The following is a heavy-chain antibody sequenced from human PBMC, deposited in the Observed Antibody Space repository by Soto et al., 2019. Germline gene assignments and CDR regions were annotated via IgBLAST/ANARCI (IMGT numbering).Heavy chain of an antibody. CDR1: GYTFTSYG. J-gene: IGHJ6*02. Sequence: ASVKVSCKASGYTFTSYGISWVRQAPGQGLEWMGWISAYNGNTNYAQKLQGRVTMTTDTSTSTAYMELRSLRSDDTAVYYCARAMTTVTTYYYGMDVWGQGTTVTVSS. CDR2: ISAYNGNT. D-gene: IGHD4-17*01. V-gene: IGHV1-18*01. CDR3: ARAMTTVTTYYYGMDV.